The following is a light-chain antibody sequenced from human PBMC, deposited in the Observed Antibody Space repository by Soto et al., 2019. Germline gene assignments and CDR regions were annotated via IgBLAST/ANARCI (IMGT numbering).Light chain of an antibody. CDR3: SSYTRTSHVV. CDR1: SSDVGGYNY. J-gene: IGLJ2*01. CDR2: DVS. V-gene: IGLV2-14*01. Sequence: QSALTQPASVSGSPGQSITISCTGTSSDVGGYNYVSWYQQHPGKAPKLMTYDVSNRPSGVSNRFSGSKSGNTASLTISGLQAEDEADYYCSSYTRTSHVVFGGGTKLTVL.